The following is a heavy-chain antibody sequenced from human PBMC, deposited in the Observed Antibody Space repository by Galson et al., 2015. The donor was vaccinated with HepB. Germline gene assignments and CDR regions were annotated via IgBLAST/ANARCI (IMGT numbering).Heavy chain of an antibody. J-gene: IGHJ6*02. CDR1: GGTFSSYA. Sequence: SVKVSCKASGGTFSSYAISWVRQAPGQGLEWMGGIIPIFGTANYAQKFQGRVTITADESTSTPYMELSSLRSEDTAVYYCARDRYYGYPRDDILTGYQNPYYYSYYGMDVWGQGTTVTVSS. CDR3: ARDRYYGYPRDDILTGYQNPYYYSYYGMDV. CDR2: IIPIFGTA. V-gene: IGHV1-69*13. D-gene: IGHD3-9*01.